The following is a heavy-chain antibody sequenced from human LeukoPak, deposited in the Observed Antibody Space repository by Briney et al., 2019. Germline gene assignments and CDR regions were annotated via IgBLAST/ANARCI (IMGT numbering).Heavy chain of an antibody. V-gene: IGHV1-2*06. CDR2: INPNSGGT. CDR1: GGTFSSYA. D-gene: IGHD3-22*01. CDR3: ARAWGGYYDSSGRTIEQYYFDY. Sequence: ASVNVSCKASGGTFSSYAISWVRQAPGQGLEWMGRINPNSGGTNYAQKFQGRVTMTRDTSISTAYMELSRMRSDDTAVYYCARAWGGYYDSSGRTIEQYYFDYWGQGTLVTVSS. J-gene: IGHJ4*02.